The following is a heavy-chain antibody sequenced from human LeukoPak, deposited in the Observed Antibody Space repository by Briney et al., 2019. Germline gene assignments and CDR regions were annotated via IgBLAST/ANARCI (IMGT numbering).Heavy chain of an antibody. CDR2: IKQDGSEK. J-gene: IGHJ4*02. Sequence: GGSLRLSCAASGFTFSSYWMSWVRQAPGKGLKWVANIKQDGSEKYYVDSVKGRFTISRDNAKNSLYLQMNSLRAEDTAVYCCARELTLSRFSYYFDYWGQGTLVTVSS. CDR3: ARELTLSRFSYYFDY. CDR1: GFTFSSYW. D-gene: IGHD1-14*01. V-gene: IGHV3-7*01.